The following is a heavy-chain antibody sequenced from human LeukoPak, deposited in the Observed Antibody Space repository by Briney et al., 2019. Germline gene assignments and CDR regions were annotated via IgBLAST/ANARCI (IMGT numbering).Heavy chain of an antibody. V-gene: IGHV4-34*01. D-gene: IGHD1-26*01. J-gene: IGHJ4*02. CDR1: GGSFSDYY. Sequence: SETLSLTCGVYGGSFSDYYWSWIRQSPGKGLEWIGEINHSGSTNYNPSLKSRVTISIDTSKNQFSLKLSSVTAADTAVYYCAREGSGSYYYWGQGTLVTVSS. CDR3: AREGSGSYYY. CDR2: INHSGST.